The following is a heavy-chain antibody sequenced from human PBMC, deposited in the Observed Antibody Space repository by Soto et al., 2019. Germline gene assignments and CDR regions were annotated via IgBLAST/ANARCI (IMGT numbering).Heavy chain of an antibody. D-gene: IGHD3-22*01. V-gene: IGHV5-51*01. CDR2: IYPGDSDT. Sequence: PGESLKISCKGSGYSFTSYWIGWMRQMPGKGLEWMGIIYPGDSDTRYSPSFQGQVTISADKSISTAYLQWSSLKASDTAMYYCARDHYYDSSGYLRVGMDAWGQGTTVTVSS. CDR1: GYSFTSYW. CDR3: ARDHYYDSSGYLRVGMDA. J-gene: IGHJ6*02.